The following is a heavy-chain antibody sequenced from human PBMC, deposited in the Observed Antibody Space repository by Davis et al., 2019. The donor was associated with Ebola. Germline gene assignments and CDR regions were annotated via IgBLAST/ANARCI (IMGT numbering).Heavy chain of an antibody. CDR2: IYTSGST. J-gene: IGHJ4*02. Sequence: SETLSLTCNVSGASISSGYFSWTWVRQPAGKGLEWIGHIYTSGSTKYNPSLETRVTISLDTFNNQFSLRLESVTAADTALYFCARDRRDSSAYGFWGQGIQVTVSS. D-gene: IGHD3-22*01. CDR1: GASISSGYFS. CDR3: ARDRRDSSAYGF. V-gene: IGHV4-61*09.